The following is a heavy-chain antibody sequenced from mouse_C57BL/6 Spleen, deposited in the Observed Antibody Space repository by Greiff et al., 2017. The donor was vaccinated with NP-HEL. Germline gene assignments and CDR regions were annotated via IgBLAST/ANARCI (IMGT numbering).Heavy chain of an antibody. Sequence: EVQLQQSGPELVKPGASVKISCKASGYTFTDYYMNWVKQSHGKSLEWIGDINPNNGGTSYNQKFKGKATLTVDKSSSTAYMELRSLTSEDSAVYYCARRGDAMDYWGQGTSVTVSS. J-gene: IGHJ4*01. V-gene: IGHV1-26*01. CDR1: GYTFTDYY. CDR3: ARRGDAMDY. CDR2: INPNNGGT.